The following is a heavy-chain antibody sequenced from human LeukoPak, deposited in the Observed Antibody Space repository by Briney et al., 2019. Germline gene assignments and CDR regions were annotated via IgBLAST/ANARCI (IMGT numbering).Heavy chain of an antibody. V-gene: IGHV1-69*04. CDR2: IIPILGIA. Sequence: ASVKVSCKASGGTFISYAISRVRQAPGQGLEWMGRIIPILGIASYAQKFQGRVTITADKSTSTAYMELSSLRSEDTAVYYCARSLVVVAATGSNYYYYGMDVWGQGTTVTVSS. CDR3: ARSLVVVAATGSNYYYYGMDV. J-gene: IGHJ6*02. CDR1: GGTFISYA. D-gene: IGHD2-15*01.